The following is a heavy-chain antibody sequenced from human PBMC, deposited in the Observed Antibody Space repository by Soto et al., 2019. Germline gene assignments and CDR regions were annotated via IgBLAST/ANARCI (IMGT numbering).Heavy chain of an antibody. V-gene: IGHV1-18*01. CDR1: GYTFTSYG. CDR2: ISAYNGNT. J-gene: IGHJ4*02. Sequence: QVQLVQSGAEVKKPGASVKVSCKASGYTFTSYGISWVRQAPGQGLEWMGWISAYNGNTNYAQKLQGRVTMTTDTAKSTAYTGLRSLRSDDKALYFFARYFPGDPYYWGQGTPVTVSS. D-gene: IGHD2-21*01. CDR3: ARYFPGDPYY.